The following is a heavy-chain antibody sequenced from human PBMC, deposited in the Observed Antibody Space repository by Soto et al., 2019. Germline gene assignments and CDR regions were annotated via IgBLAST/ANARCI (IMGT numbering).Heavy chain of an antibody. CDR3: ARSESGWYFYYYYYMDV. J-gene: IGHJ6*03. CDR2: MNPNSGNT. CDR1: GYTSTSYD. D-gene: IGHD6-19*01. V-gene: IGHV1-8*01. Sequence: ASVKVSCKASGYTSTSYDINWVRHATGQGLEWMGWMNPNSGNTGYAQKFQGRVTMTRNTSISTAYMELSSLRSEDTAVYYCARSESGWYFYYYYYMDVWGKGTTVTVSS.